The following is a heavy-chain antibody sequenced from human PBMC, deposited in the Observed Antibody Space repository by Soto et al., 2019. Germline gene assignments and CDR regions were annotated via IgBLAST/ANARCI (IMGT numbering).Heavy chain of an antibody. CDR3: ARVIWSGHLTSDL. CDR1: GFNFSSNS. J-gene: IGHJ5*02. V-gene: IGHV3-48*02. D-gene: IGHD3-3*01. Sequence: EVQVVESGGGLVQPGGSLRLSCAASGFNFSSNSMNWVRQAPGKGLEWISYISSSSSTIYADSVKGRFTISRDNAKNSLYLQMNSLRDEDTAVYYCARVIWSGHLTSDLWGQGTLVTVSS. CDR2: ISSSSSTI.